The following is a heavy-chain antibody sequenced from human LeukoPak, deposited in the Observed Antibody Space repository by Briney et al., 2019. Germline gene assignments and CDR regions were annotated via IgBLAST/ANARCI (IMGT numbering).Heavy chain of an antibody. CDR2: ISYTGNNR. V-gene: IGHV3-30*03. D-gene: IGHD6-19*01. CDR1: GFTFSIFG. J-gene: IGHJ4*02. CDR3: AAGYSSGWRNLIDY. Sequence: GRSLRLSCAASGFTFSIFGMHWVRQAPGKGLEWVALISYTGNNRYYADSVKGRFSISRDNSKNTMYLQMDSLRAEDTAVYYCAAGYSSGWRNLIDYWGQGTLVTVSS.